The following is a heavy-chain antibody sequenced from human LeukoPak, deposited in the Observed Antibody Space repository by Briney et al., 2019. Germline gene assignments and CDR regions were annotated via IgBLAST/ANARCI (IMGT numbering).Heavy chain of an antibody. CDR3: TKAGPYFLHY. D-gene: IGHD2/OR15-2a*01. CDR2: ISGDSAET. CDR1: GFSFSNSA. Sequence: GGSLRLSCAASGFSFSNSAMTWVRQAPGKGLECVSSISGDSAETLYADSVKGRFSISRDNSKNTVFLQMKSLSAEDTAVYYCTKAGPYFLHYWGQGALVTVSS. V-gene: IGHV3-23*01. J-gene: IGHJ4*02.